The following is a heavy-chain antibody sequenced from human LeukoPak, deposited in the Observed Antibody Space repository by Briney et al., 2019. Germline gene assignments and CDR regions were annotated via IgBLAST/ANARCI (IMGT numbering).Heavy chain of an antibody. D-gene: IGHD3-3*01. J-gene: IGHJ6*03. CDR2: IWYDGSNK. CDR1: GFTFSSYG. CDR3: ARAGYDFWSGYYSSFGYYYYYMDV. Sequence: GGSLRLSCAASGFTFSSYGLHWVRQAPGKGLEWGAVIWYDGSNKYYADSVKGRFTISRDNSKNTLYLQMNGLRAEDTAVYYCARAGYDFWSGYYSSFGYYYYYMDVWGKGTTVTVSS. V-gene: IGHV3-33*01.